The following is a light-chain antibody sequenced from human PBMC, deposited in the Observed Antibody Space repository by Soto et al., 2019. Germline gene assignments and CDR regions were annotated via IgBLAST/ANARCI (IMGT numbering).Light chain of an antibody. CDR2: SNY. V-gene: IGLV1-40*01. Sequence: QVPGTAPKLLIHSNYLRASGVPDRFSASKSVTSASLAIIGLQADDEADYYCQSYDTRLGDWVFGGGTKVTVL. J-gene: IGLJ3*02. CDR3: QSYDTRLGDWV.